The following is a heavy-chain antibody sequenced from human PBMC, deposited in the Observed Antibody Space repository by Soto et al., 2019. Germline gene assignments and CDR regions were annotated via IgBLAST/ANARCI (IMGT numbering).Heavy chain of an antibody. V-gene: IGHV3-30*18. CDR3: VKERYAQLWLEDYGMDV. J-gene: IGHJ6*02. CDR1: GFTFSSYG. D-gene: IGHD5-18*01. Sequence: PGGSLRPSCAASGFTFSSYGIHWVRQAPGKGLEWVALISYDGTNKYYADSVKGRFTISRDNSKNTLYLQMSSLGPEDTAVYYCVKERYAQLWLEDYGMDVWGQGTTVTVSS. CDR2: ISYDGTNK.